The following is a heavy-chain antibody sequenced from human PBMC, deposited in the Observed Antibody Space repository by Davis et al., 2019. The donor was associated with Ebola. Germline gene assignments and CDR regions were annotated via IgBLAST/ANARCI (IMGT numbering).Heavy chain of an antibody. J-gene: IGHJ4*02. CDR1: GFTFSSYG. Sequence: GESLKISCAASGFTFSSYGMHWVRQAPGKGLEWVAVISYDGSNKYYADSVKGRFTISRDNSKNTLYLQMNSLRAEDTAVYYCAKGTDIVVVPAASLLWFGETAGEAYFDYWGQGTLVTVSS. CDR2: ISYDGSNK. CDR3: AKGTDIVVVPAASLLWFGETAGEAYFDY. V-gene: IGHV3-30*18. D-gene: IGHD2-2*01.